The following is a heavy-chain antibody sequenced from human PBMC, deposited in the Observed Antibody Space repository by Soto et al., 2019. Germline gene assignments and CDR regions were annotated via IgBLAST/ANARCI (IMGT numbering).Heavy chain of an antibody. J-gene: IGHJ4*02. CDR2: INSDGSST. CDR3: ARDRIVWREGVGYCSGGSCYSVY. Sequence: EVQLVESGGGLVQPGGSLRLSCAASGFTFSSYWMHWVRQAPGKGLVWVSRINSDGSSTSYADSVKGRFTISRDNAKNTLYLQMNSLRAEDTAVYYCARDRIVWREGVGYCSGGSCYSVYWGQGTLVTVSS. CDR1: GFTFSSYW. D-gene: IGHD2-15*01. V-gene: IGHV3-74*01.